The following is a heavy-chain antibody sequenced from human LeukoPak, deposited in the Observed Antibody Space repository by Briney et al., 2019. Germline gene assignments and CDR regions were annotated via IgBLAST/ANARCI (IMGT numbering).Heavy chain of an antibody. V-gene: IGHV4-59*01. Sequence: SETLSLTCTVSGGSISSYYWSWIRQPPGKGLEWIGYIYYSGSTNYNPSLKSRVTISVDTSKNQFSLRLSSVTAADTAVYYCAREKYYYGSGNDWGQGTLVTVSS. CDR2: IYYSGST. CDR1: GGSISSYY. CDR3: AREKYYYGSGND. D-gene: IGHD3-10*01. J-gene: IGHJ4*02.